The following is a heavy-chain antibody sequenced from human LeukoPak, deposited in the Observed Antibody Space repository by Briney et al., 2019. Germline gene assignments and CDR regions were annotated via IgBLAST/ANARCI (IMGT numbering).Heavy chain of an antibody. V-gene: IGHV3-43D*03. D-gene: IGHD3-22*01. CDR1: GFTFDDYA. J-gene: IGHJ4*02. Sequence: GGSLRLSCAASGFTFDDYAMHWVRQAPGKGLEWVSLISWDGGSTYYADSVKGRFTISRDHSKNSLYLQMNSLRAEDTALYYCAKDSSGYPDYWGQGTLVTVSS. CDR3: AKDSSGYPDY. CDR2: ISWDGGST.